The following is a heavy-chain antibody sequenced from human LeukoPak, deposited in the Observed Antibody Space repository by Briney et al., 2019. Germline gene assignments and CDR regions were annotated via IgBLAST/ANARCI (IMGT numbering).Heavy chain of an antibody. J-gene: IGHJ4*02. CDR1: GYTFTSYY. CDR3: ARGLARTSMVTRGGVRFDY. D-gene: IGHD5-18*01. CDR2: INPGSSNT. V-gene: IGHV1-46*01. Sequence: ASVKVSCKASGYTFTSYYIHWVRQAPGQGLEWMGIINPGSSNTNYAQKFQGRVTMTRDTSTSTAYMELSSLRSEDTAVYYCARGLARTSMVTRGGVRFDYWGQGTLVTVSS.